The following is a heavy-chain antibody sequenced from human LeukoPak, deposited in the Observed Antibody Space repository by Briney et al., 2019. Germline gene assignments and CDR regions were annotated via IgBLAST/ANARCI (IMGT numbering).Heavy chain of an antibody. CDR2: IYYSGST. D-gene: IGHD1-26*01. V-gene: IGHV4-39*01. J-gene: IGHJ4*02. CDR1: GGSISSSSCY. CDR3: ARLGREGYYFDY. Sequence: SETLSLTCTVSGGSISSSSCYWGWIRQPPGKGLEWIGSIYYSGSTYYNPSLKSRVTISVDTSKNQFSLKLSSVTAADTAVYYCARLGREGYYFDYWGQGTLVTVSS.